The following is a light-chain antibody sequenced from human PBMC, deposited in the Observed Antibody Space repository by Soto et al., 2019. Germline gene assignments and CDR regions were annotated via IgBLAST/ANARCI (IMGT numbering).Light chain of an antibody. CDR1: SSNIGSNY. CDR2: RNN. J-gene: IGLJ2*01. V-gene: IGLV1-47*01. CDR3: AAWDDSLSVV. Sequence: QSVLTQPPSASGTPGQRVTISCSGSSSNIGSNYVYWYQQLPGTAPKLLIYRNNQRPLGVPDRFSGSMSGTSPALGTSGLRSEYEADYYCAAWDDSLSVVFGGGTQLPVL.